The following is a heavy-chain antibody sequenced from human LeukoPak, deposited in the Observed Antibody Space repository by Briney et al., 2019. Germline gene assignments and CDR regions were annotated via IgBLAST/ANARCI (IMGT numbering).Heavy chain of an antibody. V-gene: IGHV1-18*01. J-gene: IGHJ6*03. CDR2: ISAYNGNT. Sequence: ASVKVSCKASGYTFTSYGISWVRQAPGQGLEWMGWISAYNGNTNYAQKLQSRVTMTTDTSTSTAYMELRSLRSDDTAVYYCARGRGMGATSYYYYMDVWGKGTTVTISS. D-gene: IGHD1-26*01. CDR1: GYTFTSYG. CDR3: ARGRGMGATSYYYYMDV.